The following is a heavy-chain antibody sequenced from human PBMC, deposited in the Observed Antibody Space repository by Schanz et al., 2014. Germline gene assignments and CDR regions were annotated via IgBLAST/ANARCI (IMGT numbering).Heavy chain of an antibody. D-gene: IGHD1-1*01. CDR2: ISHDGYST. CDR3: AKIERNED. J-gene: IGHJ4*02. CDR1: GFNSDDYA. V-gene: IGHV3-23*04. Sequence: EVQVVESGGGLVQPGGSLRLSCTASGFNSDDYAMHWVRQAPGKGLEYVSAISHDGYSTYYADSVKGRFTISRDNSKNTLYLQMNSLRPEDTAVYFCAKIERNEDWGQGTLVIVSS.